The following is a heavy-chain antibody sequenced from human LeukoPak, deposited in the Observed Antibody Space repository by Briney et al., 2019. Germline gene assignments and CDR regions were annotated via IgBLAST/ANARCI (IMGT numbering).Heavy chain of an antibody. CDR3: AKDRGMGGSGSY. D-gene: IGHD3-10*01. V-gene: IGHV3-23*01. CDR2: ISGSGGST. Sequence: TGGSLRLSCAASGFTFSSYAMSWVRQAPGKGLEWVSAISGSGGSTYYADSVKGRFTISRDNSKNTLYLQMNSLRAEDMAVYYCAKDRGMGGSGSYWGQGTLVTVSS. J-gene: IGHJ4*02. CDR1: GFTFSSYA.